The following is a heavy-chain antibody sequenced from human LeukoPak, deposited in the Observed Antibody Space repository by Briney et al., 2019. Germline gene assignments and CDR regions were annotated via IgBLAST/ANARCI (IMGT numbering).Heavy chain of an antibody. J-gene: IGHJ4*02. Sequence: GRSLRLSCAASGFTFSSYGMHWVRQAPGKGLEWVAVISYDGSNKYYADSVKGRFTISRDNSKNTLYLQMSSLRAEDTAVYYCARAHLYDSSGYYGPIDYWGQGTLVTVSS. CDR3: ARAHLYDSSGYYGPIDY. CDR2: ISYDGSNK. CDR1: GFTFSSYG. V-gene: IGHV3-30*03. D-gene: IGHD3-22*01.